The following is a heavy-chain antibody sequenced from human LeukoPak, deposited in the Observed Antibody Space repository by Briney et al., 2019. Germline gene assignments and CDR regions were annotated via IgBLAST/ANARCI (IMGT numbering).Heavy chain of an antibody. D-gene: IGHD2-21*02. CDR1: GFTFNSYG. V-gene: IGHV3-30*02. CDR2: IRFDGSYK. Sequence: GGSLRLSCAASGFTFNSYGMHWVRQAPGKGLEWVAFIRFDGSYKYYADSVKGRFTISRDNSKNTLYLQMNSLRAEDTAVYYCAKDHRAYCGGDCVDFDYWGQGTLVTVSS. J-gene: IGHJ4*02. CDR3: AKDHRAYCGGDCVDFDY.